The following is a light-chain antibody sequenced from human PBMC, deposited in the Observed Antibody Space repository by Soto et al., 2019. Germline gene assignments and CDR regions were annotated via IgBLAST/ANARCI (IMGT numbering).Light chain of an antibody. CDR3: SSFAGSSKLV. CDR2: EVN. Sequence: QSALTQHPSASGSPGQSVTISCTGTSSDVGRDKYVSWYQQYPGKAPKVMIYEVNKRTSGVPDRCSGSKSGNTASLTVSGLQTEDEAHYYCSSFAGSSKLVFGGGTKLTVL. CDR1: SSDVGRDKY. J-gene: IGLJ3*02. V-gene: IGLV2-8*01.